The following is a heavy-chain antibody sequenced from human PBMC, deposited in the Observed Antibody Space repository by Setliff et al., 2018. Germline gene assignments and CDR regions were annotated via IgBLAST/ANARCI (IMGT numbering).Heavy chain of an antibody. D-gene: IGHD5-12*01. J-gene: IGHJ2*01. CDR3: ARNPDFLQYSFDL. Sequence: SETLSLTCAASGGTFTYYYWTWIRQSPAKGLEWIGEITHTGTTGSTKYNPSLKSRVTMSVDTSKSQFSLKLSSMTAADTALYYCARNPDFLQYSFDLWGRGTLVTVSS. V-gene: IGHV4-34*01. CDR2: ITHTGTTGST. CDR1: GGTFTYYY.